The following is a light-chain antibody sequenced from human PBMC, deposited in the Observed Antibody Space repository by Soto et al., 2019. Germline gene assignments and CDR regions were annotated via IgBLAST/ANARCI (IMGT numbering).Light chain of an antibody. J-gene: IGLJ3*02. CDR2: SDD. CDR1: RSNIGYNG. V-gene: IGLV1-44*01. CDR3: ASWEDSLNGWV. Sequence: QSVLSQPPSASGTSGQRVTISCSGSRSNIGYNGVQWFQQQDPITTPKLLIYSDDQRPSGVPDRFSGSRSGSSASLAISGLQSGDEADYYCASWEDSLNGWVIGGGTKLTVL.